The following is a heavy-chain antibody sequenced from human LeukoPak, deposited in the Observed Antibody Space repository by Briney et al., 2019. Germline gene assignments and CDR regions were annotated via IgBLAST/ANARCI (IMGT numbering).Heavy chain of an antibody. CDR2: IYYSGGT. J-gene: IGHJ4*02. V-gene: IGHV4-59*08. D-gene: IGHD3-10*01. CDR1: GDSISGYY. Sequence: SETLSLTCTVSGDSISGYYWSWIRQPPGKGLEWIGYIYYSGGTNYNPSLKGRVTISVDTSIKQFSLNLSSVTAADTAVYYCARLQVRGIIVQYYFDYWGQGTLVTVSS. CDR3: ARLQVRGIIVQYYFDY.